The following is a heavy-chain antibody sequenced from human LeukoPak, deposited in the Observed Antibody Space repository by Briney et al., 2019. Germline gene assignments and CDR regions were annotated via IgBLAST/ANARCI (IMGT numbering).Heavy chain of an antibody. CDR2: ITGSGGAT. Sequence: PGGSLRLSCAASGFTFRSYAMSWVRQAPGKGLEWVSGITGSGGATYYADSVKGRFTISRDNSKNTLYLQMNSLRAEDTAVYYCAKEAGIVGAVYFDYWGQGTLVTVSS. CDR3: AKEAGIVGAVYFDY. D-gene: IGHD1-26*01. CDR1: GFTFRSYA. J-gene: IGHJ4*02. V-gene: IGHV3-23*01.